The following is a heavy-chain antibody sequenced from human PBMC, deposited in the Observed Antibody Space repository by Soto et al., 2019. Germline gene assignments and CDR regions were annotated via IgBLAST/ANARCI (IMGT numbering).Heavy chain of an antibody. Sequence: QVQLVQSGAELKKPGASVKVSCKASGYTFSNYDMNWVRQATGQGPEWIGWVNPNNGDTGYAQKFQGRIPPTQDNSTTTAYMELTSLRSEDTAIYYCAKVSRKGSAIDFDYWGQGTLITVSS. D-gene: IGHD3-10*01. CDR1: GYTFSNYD. V-gene: IGHV1-8*01. CDR3: AKVSRKGSAIDFDY. CDR2: VNPNNGDT. J-gene: IGHJ4*02.